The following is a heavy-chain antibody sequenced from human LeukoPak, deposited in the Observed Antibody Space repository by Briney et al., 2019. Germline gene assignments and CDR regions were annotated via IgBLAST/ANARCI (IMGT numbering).Heavy chain of an antibody. D-gene: IGHD5-18*01. CDR1: GYSFTSYW. CDR2: IDPSDSDT. J-gene: IGHJ4*02. V-gene: IGHV5-51*01. CDR3: ARQTAMGRSGDY. Sequence: GESLKISCKASGYSFTSYWIGWVRQVPGKGLEWMGIIDPSDSDTRYTPSFQGQVTISADKSLSTAYLQWNSLKASDSAMYYCARQTAMGRSGDYWGQGTLVTVSS.